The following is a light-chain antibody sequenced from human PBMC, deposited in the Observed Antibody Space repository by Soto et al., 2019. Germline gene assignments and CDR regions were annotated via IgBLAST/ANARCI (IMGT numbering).Light chain of an antibody. CDR3: SSYTTSRAYV. V-gene: IGLV2-14*01. CDR2: EVS. CDR1: SSDVGAYNY. J-gene: IGLJ1*01. Sequence: QSVLTQPASVSGSPGQSITISCTGTSSDVGAYNYVSWYQQQSGKVPKLMIHEVSNRPSGVSNRFSGSKSGNTASLTISGLQAEDEADYYCSSYTTSRAYVFGIGTKVTVL.